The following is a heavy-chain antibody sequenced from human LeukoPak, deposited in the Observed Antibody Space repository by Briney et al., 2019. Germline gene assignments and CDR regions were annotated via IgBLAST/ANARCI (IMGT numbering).Heavy chain of an antibody. CDR2: ISAYNGNT. J-gene: IGHJ6*02. V-gene: IGHV1-18*01. CDR1: GYTFTSYG. Sequence: GASVKVSCKASGYTFTSYGISWVRQAPGQGLEWMGWISAYNGNTNYAQKVQGRVTMTTDTSTSTAYKELRSLRSDDTAMYYCARGRRDSAMAPYYGMDVWGQGTTVTVSS. CDR3: ARGRRDSAMAPYYGMDV. D-gene: IGHD5-18*01.